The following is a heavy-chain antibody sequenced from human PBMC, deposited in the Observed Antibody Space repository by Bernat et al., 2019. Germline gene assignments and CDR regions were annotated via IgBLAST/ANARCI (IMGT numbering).Heavy chain of an antibody. CDR2: ISYDGSNK. CDR3: ARDRSYSSSRPKYYYYYGMDV. J-gene: IGHJ6*02. Sequence: QVQLVESGGGVVQPGGSLRLSCAASGFTFSTYGMHWVRQAPGKGLEWVAVISYDGSNKYYADSVKGRFTISRDNSKNTLYLQMNSLRAEDTAVYYCARDRSYSSSRPKYYYYYGMDVWGQGTTVTVSS. CDR1: GFTFSTYG. D-gene: IGHD6-13*01. V-gene: IGHV3-30*19.